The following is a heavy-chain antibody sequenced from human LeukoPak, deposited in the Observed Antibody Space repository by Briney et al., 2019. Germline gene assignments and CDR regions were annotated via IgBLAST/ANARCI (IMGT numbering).Heavy chain of an antibody. Sequence: PGGSLRLSCAASGFTVSSSYMSWVRQAPGKGLEWVSVIYSGGSTYYADSVKGRFTISRDGSRNTLYLQMNSLRAEDTAVYYCGYSSSWSEYFHHWGQGTLVTVSS. J-gene: IGHJ1*01. V-gene: IGHV3-53*01. CDR1: GFTVSSSY. CDR2: IYSGGST. CDR3: GYSSSWSEYFHH. D-gene: IGHD6-13*01.